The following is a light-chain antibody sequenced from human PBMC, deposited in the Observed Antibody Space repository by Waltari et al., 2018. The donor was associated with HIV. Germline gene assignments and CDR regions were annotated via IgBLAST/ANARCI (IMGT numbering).Light chain of an antibody. J-gene: IGKJ1*01. Sequence: DVVMTQSPLSLPVTLGQPASISCTSSQSLVYSDGNTYLSWFQQRPGQSPRRLIYKVSNRDSGVPYRFSGSGSGTDFTLKISRVEAEDVGVYYCMQGTHWPWTFGQGTKVEIK. V-gene: IGKV2-30*01. CDR1: QSLVYSDGNTY. CDR3: MQGTHWPWT. CDR2: KVS.